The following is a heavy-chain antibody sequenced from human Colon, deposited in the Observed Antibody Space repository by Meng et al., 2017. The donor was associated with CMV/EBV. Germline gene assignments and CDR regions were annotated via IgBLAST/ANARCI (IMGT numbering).Heavy chain of an antibody. Sequence: QLQMVVFGGGVVQPGRSLRLSCTASGFMFISSSIHWVRQAPGKGLEWVAVIGNDEITKFYADSVRDRFIISRDNSKNSVSLQMDSLRPEDTAVYYCAKEGRNEGTHFDYWGQGTLVTVSS. CDR3: AKEGRNEGTHFDY. D-gene: IGHD1-14*01. V-gene: IGHV3-30-3*01. CDR2: IGNDEITK. CDR1: GFMFISSS. J-gene: IGHJ4*02.